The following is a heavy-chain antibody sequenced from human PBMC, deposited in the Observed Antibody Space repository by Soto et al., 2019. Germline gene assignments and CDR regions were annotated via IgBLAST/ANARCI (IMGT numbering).Heavy chain of an antibody. Sequence: PGGSLRLSCAASGFTFSSYGMHWVRQAPGKGLEWVSVISYDGSNTYYADSVKGRFTISRDNSKNTLYLQMISLRAEDTAIYYSAKDLEEPLTYLTHWGRGTLVTVSP. D-gene: IGHD3-10*01. J-gene: IGHJ4*02. V-gene: IGHV3-30*18. CDR3: AKDLEEPLTYLTH. CDR2: ISYDGSNT. CDR1: GFTFSSYG.